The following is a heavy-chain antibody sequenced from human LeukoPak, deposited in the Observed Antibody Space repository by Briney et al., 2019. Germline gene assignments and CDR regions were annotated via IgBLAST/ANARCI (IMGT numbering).Heavy chain of an antibody. J-gene: IGHJ4*02. CDR3: ARILTGYYDY. V-gene: IGHV3-23*01. Sequence: GGTLRLSCAASGFTFSSYGMTWVRQAPAKGLEWVSDISDSGGSTYYADSVKGRFTISRDNSENTLYLQMRSLRAEDTAVYYCARILTGYYDYWGQGTLVTVSS. D-gene: IGHD3-9*01. CDR2: ISDSGGST. CDR1: GFTFSSYG.